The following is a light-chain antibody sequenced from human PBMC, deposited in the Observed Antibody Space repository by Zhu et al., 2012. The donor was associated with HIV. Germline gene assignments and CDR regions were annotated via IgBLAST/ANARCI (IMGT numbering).Light chain of an antibody. CDR3: QQYGSSPYT. CDR2: GAS. CDR1: QSVSSTD. J-gene: IGKJ3*01. V-gene: IGKV3-20*01. Sequence: EIVLTQSPGTLSLSPGERATLSCRASQSVSSTDLAWYQQKPGHPPRLLIYGASNRAADIPYRFSGSGSGTDFTLTISRLEPEDFAVYYCQQYGSSPYTFGPGTRVDIK.